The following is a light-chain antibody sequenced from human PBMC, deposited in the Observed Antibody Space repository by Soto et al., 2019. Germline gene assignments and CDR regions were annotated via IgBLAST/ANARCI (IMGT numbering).Light chain of an antibody. CDR3: SSYTSSITYV. J-gene: IGLJ1*01. Sequence: QSALTQPPSVSGSPGQSVAISCTGTSSDVGNSNGVSWYHQPPGTAPKLMIYDVNNRPSGVPDRFSGSKSGNTASLTISGLQAEDEGDYYCSSYTSSITYVFGTGTKLTVL. V-gene: IGLV2-18*02. CDR1: SSDVGNSNG. CDR2: DVN.